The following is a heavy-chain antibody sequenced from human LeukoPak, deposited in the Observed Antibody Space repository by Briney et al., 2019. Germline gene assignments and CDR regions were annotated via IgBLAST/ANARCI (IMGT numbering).Heavy chain of an antibody. Sequence: SETLSLTCTVSGGSISTYYWTWIRQPPGKGLEWIGSISYSGSTNYNPSLKSRVTISVDTSKNQFSLKLSSVTAADTAVYYCARDSRRDYGDFDIWGQGTMVTVSS. CDR1: GGSISTYY. J-gene: IGHJ3*02. CDR2: ISYSGST. D-gene: IGHD4-17*01. CDR3: ARDSRRDYGDFDI. V-gene: IGHV4-59*13.